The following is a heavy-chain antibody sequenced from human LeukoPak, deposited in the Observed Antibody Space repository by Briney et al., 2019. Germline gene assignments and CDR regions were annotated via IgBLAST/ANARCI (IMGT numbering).Heavy chain of an antibody. D-gene: IGHD6-13*01. CDR2: ISSSSSYT. CDR3: ARDRIIAAAGTRGSDF. CDR1: GFTFSSYS. V-gene: IGHV3-21*01. J-gene: IGHJ4*02. Sequence: GGSLRLSCAASGFTFSSYSMNWVRQAPGKGLEWVSSISSSSSYTYYADSVKGRFTISRDNAKNSLYLQMNGLTAEDTAVYYCARDRIIAAAGTRGSDFWGQGTLVTVSS.